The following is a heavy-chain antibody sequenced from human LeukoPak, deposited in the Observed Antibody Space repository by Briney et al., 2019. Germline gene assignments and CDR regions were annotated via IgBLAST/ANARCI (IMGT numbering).Heavy chain of an antibody. D-gene: IGHD6-13*01. V-gene: IGHV3-53*01. J-gene: IGHJ3*02. CDR2: IFGGDAT. CDR1: GFTVTSNY. CDR3: AREKGYSSSWYAGDAFDI. Sequence: GGSLRLSCAASGFTVTSNYMTWFRQTPGTGLEWVSAIFGGDATYYADSVKGRFTISRDNAKNSLYLQMNSLRAEDTAVYYCAREKGYSSSWYAGDAFDIWGQGTMVTVSS.